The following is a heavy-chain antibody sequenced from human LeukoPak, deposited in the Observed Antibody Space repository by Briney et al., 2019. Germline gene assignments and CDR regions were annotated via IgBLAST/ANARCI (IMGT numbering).Heavy chain of an antibody. Sequence: GGSLRLSCAASGFTFSTYAMNWVRQAPGKGPEWASAITGSGGTTYYADSVKGRFTISRDNSKNTLYLQMNSLRAEDTALYYCAKSHCGGDCYSFFDYWGQGTLVTVSS. CDR2: ITGSGGTT. CDR3: AKSHCGGDCYSFFDY. D-gene: IGHD2-21*02. V-gene: IGHV3-23*01. J-gene: IGHJ4*02. CDR1: GFTFSTYA.